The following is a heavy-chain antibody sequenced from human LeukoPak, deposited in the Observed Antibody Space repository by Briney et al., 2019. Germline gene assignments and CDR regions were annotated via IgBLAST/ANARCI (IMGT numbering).Heavy chain of an antibody. D-gene: IGHD1-26*01. CDR1: GYTFTSYD. J-gene: IGHJ3*02. Sequence: GASVNVSCKASGYTFTSYDINWVRQATGQGLEWMGWMNPNSGNTGYAQKFQGRVTMTRNTSISTAYMELSSLRSEDTAVYYCARGSRYEWELQPYAFDIWGQGTMVTVSS. V-gene: IGHV1-8*01. CDR2: MNPNSGNT. CDR3: ARGSRYEWELQPYAFDI.